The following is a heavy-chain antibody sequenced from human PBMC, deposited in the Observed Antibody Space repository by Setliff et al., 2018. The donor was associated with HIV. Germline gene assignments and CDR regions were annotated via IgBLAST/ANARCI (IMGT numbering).Heavy chain of an antibody. Sequence: SETLSLTCTVSGGSVSSGDYYYNWIRQSPGKGLEWLGYISSSGSTLYTPSLKSRIATSVDTSKNQFSLKLYSVSAADTAFYYCARRTIFSYYFDFWGLGSLVTVSS. CDR2: ISSSGST. CDR3: ARRTIFSYYFDF. CDR1: GGSVSSGDYY. V-gene: IGHV4-30-4*08. J-gene: IGHJ4*02.